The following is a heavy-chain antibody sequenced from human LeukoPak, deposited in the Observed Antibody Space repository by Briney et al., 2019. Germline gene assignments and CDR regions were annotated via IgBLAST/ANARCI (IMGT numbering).Heavy chain of an antibody. J-gene: IGHJ4*02. Sequence: GRSLRLSCAASGFTFSSYGMHWVRQAPGKGLEWVAFIRYDGSNKYYADSVKGRFTISRDNSKNTLYLQMNSLRAEDTAVYYCAKDILTNWNDDYRGQGTLVTVSS. V-gene: IGHV3-30*02. CDR1: GFTFSSYG. D-gene: IGHD1-1*01. CDR3: AKDILTNWNDDY. CDR2: IRYDGSNK.